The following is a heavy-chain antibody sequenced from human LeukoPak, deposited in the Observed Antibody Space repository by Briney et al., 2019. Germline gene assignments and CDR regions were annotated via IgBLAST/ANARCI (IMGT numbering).Heavy chain of an antibody. V-gene: IGHV3-7*01. Sequence: PGGSLRLSCAASGFTFSSYLMSWVRQAPGKGLEGVANIKQDGSEKYYVDSVKGRFTISRDNAKNSLYLQMNSLRAEDTAVYYCERDYTGFDYWGQGTLVTVSS. CDR3: ERDYTGFDY. D-gene: IGHD3-16*01. J-gene: IGHJ4*02. CDR1: GFTFSSYL. CDR2: IKQDGSEK.